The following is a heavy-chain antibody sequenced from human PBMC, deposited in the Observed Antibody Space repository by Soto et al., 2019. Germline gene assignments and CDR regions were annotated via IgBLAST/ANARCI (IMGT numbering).Heavy chain of an antibody. Sequence: SETLSLTCAVYGGSFSCYYWSWIRQPPGKGLEWIGEINHSGSTNYNPSLKSRVTISVDTSKNQFSLKLSSVTAADTAVYYCARGGYGPVGRGSAAFDYWGQGTLVTVSS. CDR3: ARGGYGPVGRGSAAFDY. V-gene: IGHV4-34*01. J-gene: IGHJ4*02. CDR1: GGSFSCYY. CDR2: INHSGST. D-gene: IGHD1-26*01.